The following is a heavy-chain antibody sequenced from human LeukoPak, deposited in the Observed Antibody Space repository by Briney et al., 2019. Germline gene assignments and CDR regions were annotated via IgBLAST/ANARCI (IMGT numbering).Heavy chain of an antibody. CDR1: GGSISSYY. D-gene: IGHD6-13*01. CDR3: ARMRQQPYYYCHYMDV. CDR2: IYYTGST. Sequence: SETLSLTCTVSGGSISSYYWSWIRQPPGKGLEWIGYIYYTGSTNYNPSLKSRVAISVDTSKNQFSLNLSSVTAADTAVYYCARMRQQPYYYCHYMDVWGKGTTVTVSS. J-gene: IGHJ6*03. V-gene: IGHV4-59*01.